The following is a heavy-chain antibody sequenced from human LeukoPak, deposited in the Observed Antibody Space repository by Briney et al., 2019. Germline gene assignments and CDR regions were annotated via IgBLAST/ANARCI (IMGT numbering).Heavy chain of an antibody. CDR1: GYSFTSYW. D-gene: IGHD6-6*01. CDR2: IYPGDSDT. Sequence: GESLKISCKASGYSFTSYWIGWVRQMPEKGLEWMGIIYPGDSDTRYSPSFQGQVTISADKSISTAYLHWSSLKASDTAMYYCARSQAYSSSSSVDYWGQGTLVTVSS. V-gene: IGHV5-51*01. J-gene: IGHJ4*02. CDR3: ARSQAYSSSSSVDY.